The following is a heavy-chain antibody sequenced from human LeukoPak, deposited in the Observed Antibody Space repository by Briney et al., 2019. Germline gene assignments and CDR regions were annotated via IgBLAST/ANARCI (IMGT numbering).Heavy chain of an antibody. CDR3: ASESAGFGLIVVVPAAIDY. CDR2: ISYDGSNK. V-gene: IGHV3-30*01. D-gene: IGHD2-2*02. Sequence: PGRSLTLSCPASRFTFSGYAMHGVRQAAGKGLEWVAVISYDGSNKYYADSVKGRFTISRDNSKNTLYLQMNSLRAEDTAVYYCASESAGFGLIVVVPAAIDYWGQGTLVTVSS. J-gene: IGHJ4*02. CDR1: RFTFSGYA.